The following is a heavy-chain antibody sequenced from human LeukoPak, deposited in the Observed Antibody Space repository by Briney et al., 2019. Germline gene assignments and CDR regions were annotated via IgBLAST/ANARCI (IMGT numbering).Heavy chain of an antibody. V-gene: IGHV5-51*01. D-gene: IGHD1-1*01. J-gene: IGHJ4*02. CDR2: IYPGDSNT. Sequence: GESLKISCEGSGYSFTSYWIGWVRQMPGKGLEWMGIIYPGDSNTSYSPSFQGQVTISADKSISTAYLQWSSLKASDTAMYYCARLLVGNWNVYFEYWGQGTLVTVSS. CDR1: GYSFTSYW. CDR3: ARLLVGNWNVYFEY.